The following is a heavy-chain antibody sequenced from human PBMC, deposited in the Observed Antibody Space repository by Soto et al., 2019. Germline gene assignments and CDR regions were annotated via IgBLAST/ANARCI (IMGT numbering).Heavy chain of an antibody. J-gene: IGHJ4*02. CDR3: ARGGDGYNLYYFDY. CDR2: IWYDGSNK. V-gene: IGHV3-33*01. CDR1: GFTFSSYG. Sequence: QVQLVESGGGVVQPGRSLRLSCAASGFTFSSYGMHWVRQAPGKGLEWVAIIWYDGSNKYYAQSVEGRFTISRDNSKNTLYLQMNSLRADATAFYDFARGGDGYNLYYFDYWGQGTLVTVSS. D-gene: IGHD5-12*01.